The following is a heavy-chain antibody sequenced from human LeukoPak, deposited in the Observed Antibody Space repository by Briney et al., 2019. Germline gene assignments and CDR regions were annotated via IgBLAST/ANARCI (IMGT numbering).Heavy chain of an antibody. V-gene: IGHV3-30-3*01. Sequence: SGGSLRLSCAASGFTFSSYAMHWVRQAPGKGLEWVAVISYDGSNKYYADSVKGRFTISRDNSKNTLYLQMSSLRAEDTAVYYCARDWRGYCSGGSCYEGDWFDPWGQGTLVTVSS. CDR1: GFTFSSYA. J-gene: IGHJ5*02. D-gene: IGHD2-15*01. CDR2: ISYDGSNK. CDR3: ARDWRGYCSGGSCYEGDWFDP.